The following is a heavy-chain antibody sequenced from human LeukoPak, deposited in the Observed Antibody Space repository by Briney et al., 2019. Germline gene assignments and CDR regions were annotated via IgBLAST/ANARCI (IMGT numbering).Heavy chain of an antibody. V-gene: IGHV3-74*01. Sequence: GGSLRLSCAASGFTFSSYWMHWVRHAPGKGLVWVSRINSDGSSTSYADSVKGRFTISRDNAKNTLYLQMNSLRAEDTAVYYCARDWRYDFWSGYYQAAFDIWGQGTMVTVSS. CDR3: ARDWRYDFWSGYYQAAFDI. J-gene: IGHJ3*02. CDR1: GFTFSSYW. CDR2: INSDGSST. D-gene: IGHD3-3*01.